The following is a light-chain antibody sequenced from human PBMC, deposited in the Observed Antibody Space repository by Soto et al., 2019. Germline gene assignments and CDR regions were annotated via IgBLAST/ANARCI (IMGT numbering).Light chain of an antibody. CDR1: QSVSSN. CDR2: GAS. Sequence: EIVITQSPANLSLSPGQIGTLSGRASQSVSSNLAWYQQILGQAPRLLISGASTRATGIPARFTGSGSGTEFTLTISSLQSEDFAVYYCQQYNNWPHSFGQGTKVDIK. V-gene: IGKV3-15*01. J-gene: IGKJ2*01. CDR3: QQYNNWPHS.